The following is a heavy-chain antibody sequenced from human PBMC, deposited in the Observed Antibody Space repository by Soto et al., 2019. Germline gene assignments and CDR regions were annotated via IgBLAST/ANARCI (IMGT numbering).Heavy chain of an antibody. CDR2: INTDTGNT. Sequence: QVQLVQSGAEVKKPGSSVKISCKTSGYTFTSYVMHWVRQAPGQRLEWMGWINTDTGNTKYSQKFQGRVTITRDTSASTSYMDMASLRSEDTALYSCAGGSRHYQVVCGWFDPWGQGTQVTVSS. V-gene: IGHV1-3*04. CDR3: AGGSRHYQVVCGWFDP. CDR1: GYTFTSYV. D-gene: IGHD2-15*01. J-gene: IGHJ5*02.